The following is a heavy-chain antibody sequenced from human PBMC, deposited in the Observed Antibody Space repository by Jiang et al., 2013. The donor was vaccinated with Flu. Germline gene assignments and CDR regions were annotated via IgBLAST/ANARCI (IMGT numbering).Heavy chain of an antibody. CDR2: IYWDDDK. CDR1: GFSLSTSGVG. J-gene: IGHJ5*02. Sequence: KPTQTLTLTCTFSGFSLSTSGVGVGWIRQPPGKALEWLALIYWDDDKRYSPSLKSRLTITKDTSKNQVVLTMTNMDPVDTATYYCAHSLLASIFGVVMEGNWFDPWGQGTLVTVSS. CDR3: AHSLLASIFGVVMEGNWFDP. V-gene: IGHV2-5*02. D-gene: IGHD3-3*01.